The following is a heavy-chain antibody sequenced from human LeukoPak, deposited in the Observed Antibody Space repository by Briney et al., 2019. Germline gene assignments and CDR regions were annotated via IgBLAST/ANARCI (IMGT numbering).Heavy chain of an antibody. V-gene: IGHV4-34*01. CDR2: INHSGST. Sequence: SETLSLTCAVYGGSFSGYYWSWIRQPPGKGLEWIGEINHSGSTNYNPSLKSRVTISVDTSRNQLSLKLSSVTAADTAVYYCARHWETSSWYVDYWGQGTLVTVSS. J-gene: IGHJ4*02. D-gene: IGHD6-13*01. CDR3: ARHWETSSWYVDY. CDR1: GGSFSGYY.